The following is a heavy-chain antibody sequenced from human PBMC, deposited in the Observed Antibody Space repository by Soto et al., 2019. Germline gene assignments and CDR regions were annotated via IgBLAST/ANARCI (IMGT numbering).Heavy chain of an antibody. Sequence: GGSLRRSCAASGFTFSSYAMHWVRQAPGKGLEWVAVISYDGSNKYYADSVKGRFTISRDNPKNTLYLQMNSLRAEDTAVYYCASRAYYDSSGPRRSGMDVWGQGTTVTVSS. CDR2: ISYDGSNK. V-gene: IGHV3-30-3*01. J-gene: IGHJ6*02. D-gene: IGHD3-22*01. CDR3: ASRAYYDSSGPRRSGMDV. CDR1: GFTFSSYA.